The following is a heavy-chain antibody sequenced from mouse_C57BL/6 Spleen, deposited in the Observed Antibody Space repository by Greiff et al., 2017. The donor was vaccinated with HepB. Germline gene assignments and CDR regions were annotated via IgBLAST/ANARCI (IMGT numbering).Heavy chain of an antibody. J-gene: IGHJ3*01. Sequence: EVMLVESGEGLVKPGGSLKLSCAASGFTFSSYAMSWVRQTPEKRLEWVAYISSGGDYIYYADTVKGRFTISRDNARNTLYLQMSSLKSEDTAMYYCTRGEDSNWFAYWGQGTLVTVSA. CDR1: GFTFSSYA. CDR2: ISSGGDYI. CDR3: TRGEDSNWFAY. V-gene: IGHV5-9-1*02. D-gene: IGHD2-5*01.